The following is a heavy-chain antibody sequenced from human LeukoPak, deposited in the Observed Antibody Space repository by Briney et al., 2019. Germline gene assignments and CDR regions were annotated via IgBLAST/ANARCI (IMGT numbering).Heavy chain of an antibody. CDR1: RFTFNDYY. Sequence: GGSLRLSCVGSRFTFNDYYMSWIRQAPGKGLEWVSYMSSGGDAISYADAVKGRFTISRDNSKNTLFLQMKSLRVEHTAIYYCAKGANSDTRYYFDYWGQGSLVTVSS. CDR3: AKGANSDTRYYFDY. V-gene: IGHV3-11*01. CDR2: MSSGGDAI. D-gene: IGHD1-26*01. J-gene: IGHJ4*02.